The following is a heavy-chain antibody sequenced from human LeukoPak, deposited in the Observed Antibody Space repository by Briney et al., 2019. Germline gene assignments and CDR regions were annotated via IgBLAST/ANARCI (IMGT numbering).Heavy chain of an antibody. V-gene: IGHV4-61*01. CDR2: IYYSGST. CDR1: GGSVSSGSYY. Sequence: PSETLSLTCTVSGGSVSSGSYYWSWIRQPPGRGLEWIGYIYYSGSTNYNPSLKSRVTISVDRSKNQFSLRLTSVTAADTAVYYCAREGYYDSSGYNWFDPWGQGTLVTVPS. CDR3: AREGYYDSSGYNWFDP. D-gene: IGHD3-22*01. J-gene: IGHJ5*02.